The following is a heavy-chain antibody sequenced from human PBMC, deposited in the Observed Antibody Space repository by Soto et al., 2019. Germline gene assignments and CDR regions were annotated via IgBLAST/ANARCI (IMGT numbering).Heavy chain of an antibody. V-gene: IGHV4-39*01. J-gene: IGHJ4*02. CDR2: IYYSGST. D-gene: IGHD3-16*02. CDR1: GGSISSSSYY. CDR3: ARYTSYRPHFAY. Sequence: QLQLQESGPGLVKPSETLSLTCTVSGGSISSSSYYWGWIRQPPGKGLEWIGSIYYSGSTYYNPSLQSRVPLSVATSKTQFSLTLSSVPAPATAVYSCARYTSYRPHFAYWGPGTLFSFSS.